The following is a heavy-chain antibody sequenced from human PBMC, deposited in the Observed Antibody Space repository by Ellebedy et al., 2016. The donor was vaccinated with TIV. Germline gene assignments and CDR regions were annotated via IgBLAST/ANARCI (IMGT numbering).Heavy chain of an antibody. J-gene: IGHJ6*02. CDR3: ARDLWQWPQKGNQYGLDV. V-gene: IGHV4-59*01. CDR2: IYHSGST. D-gene: IGHD6-19*01. CDR1: GGSIGSYY. Sequence: SETLSFTXTVSGGSIGSYYWSWVRQPPGKGLEWIGYIYHSGSTNYNPSLKSRVTISVDTSKNQFSLKLSSVTAADTAVYYCARDLWQWPQKGNQYGLDVWGRGTTVTVSS.